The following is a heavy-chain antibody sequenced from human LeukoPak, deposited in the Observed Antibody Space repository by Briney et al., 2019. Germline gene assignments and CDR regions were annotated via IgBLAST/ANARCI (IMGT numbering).Heavy chain of an antibody. CDR3: AKGLAVAGHFDY. CDR2: ISGSGGST. J-gene: IGHJ4*02. Sequence: GGSLRLSCAASGYTFSSHAMSWVRQAPGKGLEWVSAISGSGGSTYYADSVKGRFTISRDKSKNTLYLQMNSLRAEDTAVYYCAKGLAVAGHFDYWGQGTLVTVSS. D-gene: IGHD6-19*01. CDR1: GYTFSSHA. V-gene: IGHV3-23*01.